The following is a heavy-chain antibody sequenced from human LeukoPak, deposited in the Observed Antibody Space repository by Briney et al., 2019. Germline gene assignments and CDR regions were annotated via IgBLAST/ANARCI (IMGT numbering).Heavy chain of an antibody. J-gene: IGHJ5*02. CDR2: IYYSGST. V-gene: IGHV4-31*03. CDR3: ARTPSEWFDP. D-gene: IGHD2-15*01. CDR1: GGSISSGGYY. Sequence: SETLSLTCTVSGGSISSGGYYWSWLRQHPGKGLEWIGYIYYSGSTYYNPSLKSRVKISVDTSKNQFSLKLSSVAAADTAAYYCARTPSEWFDPWGQGTLVTASS.